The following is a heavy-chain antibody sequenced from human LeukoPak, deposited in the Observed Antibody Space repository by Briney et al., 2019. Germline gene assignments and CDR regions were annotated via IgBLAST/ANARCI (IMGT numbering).Heavy chain of an antibody. CDR1: GYTFTGYY. CDR3: AGIPVFGVVLHQVPV. Sequence: SVKVSCKASGYTFTGYYMHWVRQAPGQGLEWMGVFIPILGTANSTQNFQDRVTITADISTNTAYLELTSLRSEDTAVYFCAGIPVFGVVLHQVPVWGKGTTVTVSS. J-gene: IGHJ6*04. V-gene: IGHV1-69*10. D-gene: IGHD3-3*01. CDR2: FIPILGTA.